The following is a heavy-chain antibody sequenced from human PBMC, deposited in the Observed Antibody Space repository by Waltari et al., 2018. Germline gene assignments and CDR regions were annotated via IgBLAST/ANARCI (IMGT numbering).Heavy chain of an antibody. Sequence: QEHLVQSGAEVKKPGASVKVSCKASGYTFTDSYLTWVRQAPGQGLDWMGWIDPKSGATKYAQKFQGRVTMTRDTSISTVYMELSSLRSDDTALYYCARDPSTSYYCDYWGQGTLVTVSS. D-gene: IGHD2-2*01. CDR2: IDPKSGAT. CDR1: GYTFTDSY. J-gene: IGHJ4*02. V-gene: IGHV1-2*02. CDR3: ARDPSTSYYCDY.